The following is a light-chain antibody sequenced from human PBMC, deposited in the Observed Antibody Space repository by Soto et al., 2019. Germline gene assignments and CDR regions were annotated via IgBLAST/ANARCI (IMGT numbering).Light chain of an antibody. V-gene: IGKV3-15*01. CDR2: GAS. CDR1: QGVGTN. CDR3: QQYDAWPPGT. J-gene: IGKJ1*01. Sequence: EMLMTQSPATLSVSPGERATISCRASQGVGTNLAWYQQKPGQAPRLLIYGASTRATGIPARFSGSGSGTEFTLTISGLQSEDFAVYYCQQYDAWPPGTFGQGTKVEIK.